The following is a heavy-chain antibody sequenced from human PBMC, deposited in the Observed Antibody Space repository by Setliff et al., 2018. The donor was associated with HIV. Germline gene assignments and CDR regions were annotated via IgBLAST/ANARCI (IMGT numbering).Heavy chain of an antibody. CDR3: ARSLLPSITVAGTIGY. J-gene: IGHJ4*02. V-gene: IGHV4-61*09. Sequence: SETLSLTCTVSGGSISSGTYFWSWIRQPAGKGLEWIGHIHTSGNANYNPSLNSRVTISVDTSKNHFSLKLSSVTAADTAVYYCARSLLPSITVAGTIGYWGQGTLVTVSS. D-gene: IGHD6-19*01. CDR2: IHTSGNA. CDR1: GGSISSGTYF.